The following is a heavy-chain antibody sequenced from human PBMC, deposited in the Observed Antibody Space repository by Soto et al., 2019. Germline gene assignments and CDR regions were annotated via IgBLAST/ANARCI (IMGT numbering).Heavy chain of an antibody. CDR2: IYHSGST. CDR1: GGSISSGGYS. CDR3: ARDLGSSSWYGGFGWFDP. J-gene: IGHJ5*02. D-gene: IGHD6-13*01. Sequence: SETLSLTCAVSGGSISSGGYSWSWIRQPPGKGLEWIGYIYHSGSTYYNPSLKSRVTISVDRSKNQFSLKLSSVTAADTAVYYCARDLGSSSWYGGFGWFDPWGQGTLVTVSS. V-gene: IGHV4-30-2*01.